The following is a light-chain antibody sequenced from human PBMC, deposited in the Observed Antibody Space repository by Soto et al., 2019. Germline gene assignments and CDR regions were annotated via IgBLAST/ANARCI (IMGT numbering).Light chain of an antibody. CDR1: SSDVGGYNY. CDR2: DVS. V-gene: IGLV2-14*01. J-gene: IGLJ1*01. Sequence: QSALTQPASVSGSPGQSITISCTGTSSDVGGYNYVSWYRQHPGRAPKLMIYDVSNRPSGVSNRFSGSKSGNTASLTISGLQAGDEADYFSGSYTGRRTYVSGPGPKVPV. CDR3: GSYTGRRTYV.